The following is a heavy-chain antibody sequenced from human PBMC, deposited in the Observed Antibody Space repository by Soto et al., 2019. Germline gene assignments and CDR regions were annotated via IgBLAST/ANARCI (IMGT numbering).Heavy chain of an antibody. J-gene: IGHJ5*02. V-gene: IGHV4-39*01. D-gene: IGHD2-8*01. Sequence: QLQLQESGPGLVKPSETLSLTCTVSGGSISSSSYYWGWIRQPPGKGLEWIGSIYYSGSTYYNPSLKSRVTISVDTSKNQFSLKLSSVTAADTAVYYCARGDGDNGYNWFDPWGQGTLVTVSS. CDR1: GGSISSSSYY. CDR2: IYYSGST. CDR3: ARGDGDNGYNWFDP.